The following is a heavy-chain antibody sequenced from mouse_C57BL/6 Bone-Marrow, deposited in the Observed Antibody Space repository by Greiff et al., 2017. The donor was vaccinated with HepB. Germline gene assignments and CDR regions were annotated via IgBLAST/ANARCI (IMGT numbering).Heavy chain of an antibody. V-gene: IGHV1-55*01. Sequence: QVQLQQSGAELVKPGASVKMSCKASGYTFTSYWITWVKQRPGQGLEWIGDIYPGSGSTNYNEKFKSKATLTVDTSSSTAYMQLSSLTSEDSAVYYCARSGVWPLYAMDYWGQGTSVTVSS. D-gene: IGHD3-2*02. CDR3: ARSGVWPLYAMDY. J-gene: IGHJ4*01. CDR2: IYPGSGST. CDR1: GYTFTSYW.